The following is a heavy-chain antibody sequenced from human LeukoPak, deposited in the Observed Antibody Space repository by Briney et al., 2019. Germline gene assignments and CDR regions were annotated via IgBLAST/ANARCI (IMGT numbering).Heavy chain of an antibody. D-gene: IGHD2-2*01. CDR3: ARVQHGDLNY. J-gene: IGHJ4*02. Sequence: PGGSLRLSCAASGFTVSSNYMSWVRQAPGKGLEWVSSISSSSSYIYYADSVKGRFTISRDNAKNSLYLQMNSLRAEDTAVYYCARVQHGDLNYWGQGTLVTVSS. V-gene: IGHV3-21*01. CDR1: GFTVSSNY. CDR2: ISSSSSYI.